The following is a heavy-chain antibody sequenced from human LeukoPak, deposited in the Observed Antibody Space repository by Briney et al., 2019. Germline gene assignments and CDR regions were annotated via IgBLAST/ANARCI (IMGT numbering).Heavy chain of an antibody. J-gene: IGHJ4*02. Sequence: PGGSLRLSCAASGFTFGDYAMHWVRQVPGRAPEWVSLINDDGTNTYYADSVKGRLTISRDNGKNSLFLQMDGLRTEDTALYFCARGNTTFYDVWTGYYWFGGYFDFWGQGTQVTVPS. V-gene: IGHV3-43*02. D-gene: IGHD3-3*01. CDR2: INDDGTNT. CDR1: GFTFGDYA. CDR3: ARGNTTFYDVWTGYYWFGGYFDF.